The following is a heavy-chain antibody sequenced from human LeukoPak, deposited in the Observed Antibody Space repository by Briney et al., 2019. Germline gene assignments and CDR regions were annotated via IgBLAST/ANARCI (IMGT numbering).Heavy chain of an antibody. J-gene: IGHJ6*02. CDR3: ARVGPSGYYYGMDV. V-gene: IGHV1-69*13. Sequence: ASVKVSCKASGGTFSSYAISWVRQAPGQGLEWMGGIIPIFGTANYAQKFQGRVTITADESTSTAYMELSSLRSEGTAVYYCARVGPSGYYYGMDVWGQGATVTVSS. CDR1: GGTFSSYA. CDR2: IIPIFGTA.